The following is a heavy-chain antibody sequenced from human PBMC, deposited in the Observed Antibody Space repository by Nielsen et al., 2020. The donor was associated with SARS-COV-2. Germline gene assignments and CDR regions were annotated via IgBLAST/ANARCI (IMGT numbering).Heavy chain of an antibody. J-gene: IGHJ6*02. Sequence: GGSRRLPCTAFGFPFGDYAMSWAGQAPGKGLEWAGLIRSKVYGGTTEYPASVQGRVTNSRDESETIAYLQMNSLKAEETAVYYCAGDSYDFWSGYSLRFDYYCGMDVWGQGTTVTVSS. D-gene: IGHD3-3*01. CDR1: GFPFGDYA. CDR3: AGDSYDFWSGYSLRFDYYCGMDV. CDR2: IRSKVYGGTT. V-gene: IGHV3-49*04.